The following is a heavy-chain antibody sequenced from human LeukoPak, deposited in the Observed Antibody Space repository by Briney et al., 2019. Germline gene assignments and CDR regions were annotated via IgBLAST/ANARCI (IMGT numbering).Heavy chain of an antibody. V-gene: IGHV3-48*01. J-gene: IGHJ6*02. D-gene: IGHD6-13*01. Sequence: PGGSLRLSCAASGFTFSSYGMNWVRQAPGKGLEWVSYISSSSSTIYYADSVKGRFTISRDNSKNTLYLQMNSLRAEDTAVYYCAKDGDSSSWTNYYYYGMDVWGQGTTVTVSS. CDR3: AKDGDSSSWTNYYYYGMDV. CDR2: ISSSSSTI. CDR1: GFTFSSYG.